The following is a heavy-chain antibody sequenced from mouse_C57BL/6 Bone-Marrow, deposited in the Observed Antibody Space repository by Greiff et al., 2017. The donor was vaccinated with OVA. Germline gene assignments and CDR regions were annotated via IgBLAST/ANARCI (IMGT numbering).Heavy chain of an antibody. Sequence: VQLQQPGAELVRPGTSVKLSCKASGYTFTSYWMHWVKQRPGQGLEWIGVIDPSDSYTNYNQKFKGKATLTVDTSSSTAYMQLSSLTSEDSAVYYCARDGCYAMDYWGQGTSVTVSS. CDR1: GYTFTSYW. V-gene: IGHV1-59*01. CDR2: IDPSDSYT. CDR3: ARDGCYAMDY. J-gene: IGHJ4*01.